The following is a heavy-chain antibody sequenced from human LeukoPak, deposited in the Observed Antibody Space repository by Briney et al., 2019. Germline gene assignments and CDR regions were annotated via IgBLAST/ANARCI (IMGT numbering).Heavy chain of an antibody. D-gene: IGHD5-24*01. CDR1: GGSISSGGYY. Sequence: PSQTLSLTCTVSGGSISSGGYYRSWIRQHPGKGLEWIGYIYYSGSTYYNPSLKSRVTISVDTSKNQFSLKLSSVTAADTAVYYCAGSRDGYNLRTDYWGQGTLVTVSS. J-gene: IGHJ4*02. CDR2: IYYSGST. V-gene: IGHV4-31*03. CDR3: AGSRDGYNLRTDY.